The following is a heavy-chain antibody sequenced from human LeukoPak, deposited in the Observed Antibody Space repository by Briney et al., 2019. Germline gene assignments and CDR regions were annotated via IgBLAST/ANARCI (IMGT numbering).Heavy chain of an antibody. D-gene: IGHD6-13*01. CDR1: GYSISSGYY. J-gene: IGHJ4*02. V-gene: IGHV4-38-2*02. CDR3: ARDWPGAAAKYYFDY. Sequence: PSETLSLTCTVSGYSISSGYYWGWILQPPGKGLEWIVSIYHSGSTYYNPSLKSRVTISVDTSKNQFSLKLSSVTAADTAVYYCARDWPGAAAKYYFDYWGQETLVTVSS. CDR2: IYHSGST.